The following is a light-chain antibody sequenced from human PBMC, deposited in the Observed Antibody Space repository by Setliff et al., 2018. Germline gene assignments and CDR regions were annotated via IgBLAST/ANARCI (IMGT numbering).Light chain of an antibody. CDR2: DVS. J-gene: IGLJ3*02. CDR3: CSFAGAGWV. CDR1: NNDVGAYNY. V-gene: IGLV2-14*03. Sequence: QSVLTQPASVPGSPGQSVTISCTGTNNDVGAYNYVSWYQQHPGKAPKFMIYDVSNRPSGVSNRFSASKSGNTASLTISGLQAEDEADYYCCSFAGAGWVFGGGTKVTVL.